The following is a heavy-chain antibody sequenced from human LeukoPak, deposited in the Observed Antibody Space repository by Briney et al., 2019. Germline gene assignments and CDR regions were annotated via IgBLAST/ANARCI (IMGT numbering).Heavy chain of an antibody. CDR1: GFTFSSYV. J-gene: IGHJ5*02. Sequence: PGGSLRLSCAASGFTFSSYVMHWVRQAPGKGLEWVAIISYDGSNEYYADSVKGRFTISRDNSKNTLYLQMNSLRAEDTAVYYCARGSIAVAGTEGSPRRGRFDPWGQGTLVTVSS. CDR3: ARGSIAVAGTEGSPRRGRFDP. CDR2: ISYDGSNE. D-gene: IGHD6-19*01. V-gene: IGHV3-30*04.